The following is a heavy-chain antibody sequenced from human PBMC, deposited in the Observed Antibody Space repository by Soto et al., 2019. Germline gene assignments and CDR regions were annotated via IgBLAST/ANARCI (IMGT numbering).Heavy chain of an antibody. CDR1: GDTFTSYA. J-gene: IGHJ4*02. CDR2: INAGNGNT. D-gene: IGHD5-18*01. Sequence: ASVKVSCKASGDTFTSYAMHWVRQAPGQRLEWMGWINAGNGNTKYSQKFQGRVTIIRDTSASTAYMELSSLRSEDTAVYYCATSGQLWLRTDYWGQGTLVTVSS. CDR3: ATSGQLWLRTDY. V-gene: IGHV1-3*01.